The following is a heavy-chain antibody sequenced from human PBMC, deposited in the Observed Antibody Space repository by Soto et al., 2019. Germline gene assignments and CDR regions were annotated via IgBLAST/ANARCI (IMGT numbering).Heavy chain of an antibody. V-gene: IGHV4-34*01. CDR3: ARHSPPFFYGSGPWDV. CDR1: GGSFSGYY. Sequence: PSETLSLTCAVYGGSFSGYYWTWIRQPPGKGLEWIGEINHSGSTNCNPSLKSRVTISVDTSKNQFSLKLSSLIAADTAVYYCARHSPPFFYGSGPWDVWGQGTTVTVSS. D-gene: IGHD3-10*01. J-gene: IGHJ6*02. CDR2: INHSGST.